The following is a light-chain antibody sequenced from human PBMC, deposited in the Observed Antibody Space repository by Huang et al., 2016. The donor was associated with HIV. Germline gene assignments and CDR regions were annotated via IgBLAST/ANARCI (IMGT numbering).Light chain of an antibody. V-gene: IGKV4-1*01. CDR3: QQYFDVPWT. J-gene: IGKJ1*01. CDR2: WGS. CDR1: QRLLFRSNNKNY. Sequence: IVMTQSPDSLAVSLGETATINCKSSQRLLFRSNNKNYLAWYQQKPGQPPTLLMSWGSTRGSGGPSRFSGGGSGTDFTLTISSLQAEDVAVYFCQQYFDVPWTFGRGTKVEIK.